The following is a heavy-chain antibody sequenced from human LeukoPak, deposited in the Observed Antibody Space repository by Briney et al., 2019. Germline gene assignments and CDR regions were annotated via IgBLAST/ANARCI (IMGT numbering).Heavy chain of an antibody. D-gene: IGHD4-17*01. CDR3: ARDDYGDYEGWFDP. V-gene: IGHV3-21*01. CDR1: GFTLSGYT. Sequence: GGSLRLSCAASGFTLSGYTMNWVRQAPGKGLEWVSSLTSSSTYIYYADSVKGRFTISRDNARNSLYLQMNSLRAEDTAVYYCARDDYGDYEGWFDPWGQGTLVTVSS. J-gene: IGHJ5*02. CDR2: LTSSSTYI.